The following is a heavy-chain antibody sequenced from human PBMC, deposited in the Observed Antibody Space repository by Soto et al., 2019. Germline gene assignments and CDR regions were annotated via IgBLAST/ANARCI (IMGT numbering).Heavy chain of an antibody. Sequence: SETLSLTCAVYGGSFSGYYWSWIRQPPGKGLEWIGEINHSGSTNYNPSLKSRVTISVDTSKNQFSLKLSSVTAADTAVYYCARVSLRTFSWYRVSRPRDPYDAFDIWGQGTMVTVSS. CDR3: ARVSLRTFSWYRVSRPRDPYDAFDI. V-gene: IGHV4-34*01. CDR2: INHSGST. J-gene: IGHJ3*02. D-gene: IGHD6-13*01. CDR1: GGSFSGYY.